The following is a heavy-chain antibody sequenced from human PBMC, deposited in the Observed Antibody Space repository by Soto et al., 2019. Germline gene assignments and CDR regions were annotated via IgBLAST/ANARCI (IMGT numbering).Heavy chain of an antibody. CDR3: ARITMVRGVIAYFDY. CDR2: VFSNDEK. CDR1: GFSLSNARMG. V-gene: IGHV2-26*01. D-gene: IGHD3-10*01. J-gene: IGHJ4*02. Sequence: QVTLKESGPVLVKPTETLTLTCTVSGFSLSNARMGVSWIRQPPGKALEWLAHVFSNDEKSYSTSLKSRLTISKDTSKSQVVLTMTNMDPVDTATYYCARITMVRGVIAYFDYWGQGTLVTVSS.